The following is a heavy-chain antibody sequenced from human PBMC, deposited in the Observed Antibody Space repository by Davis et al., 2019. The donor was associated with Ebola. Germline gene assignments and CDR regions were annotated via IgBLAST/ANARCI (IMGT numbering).Heavy chain of an antibody. V-gene: IGHV4-59*01. CDR3: ARGTLWFGELPSYYFDY. CDR2: VYYSGST. D-gene: IGHD3-10*01. J-gene: IGHJ4*02. Sequence: SETLSLTCIVSGGSISGSLWSWWSWIRQSPGKQLEWIGYVYYSGSTNYNPSLNSRVTISVATSKNQFSLNLSSVTASDKAVYYCARGTLWFGELPSYYFDYWGQGTLVTVSS. CDR1: GGSISGSL.